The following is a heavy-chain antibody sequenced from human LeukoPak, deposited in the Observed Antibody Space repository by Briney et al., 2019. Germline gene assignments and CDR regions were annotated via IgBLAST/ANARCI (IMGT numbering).Heavy chain of an antibody. CDR1: GGSFSGYY. J-gene: IGHJ3*02. Sequence: SETLSLTCAVYGGSFSGYYWSWIRQPPGKGLEWIGEINHSGSTNYNPSLKSRVTISVDTSKNQFSLKLSSVTAADTAVYYCARNPTSKTMSRDSFDIWGQGTFVTVSS. CDR3: ARNPTSKTMSRDSFDI. CDR2: INHSGST. V-gene: IGHV4-34*01. D-gene: IGHD3-10*02.